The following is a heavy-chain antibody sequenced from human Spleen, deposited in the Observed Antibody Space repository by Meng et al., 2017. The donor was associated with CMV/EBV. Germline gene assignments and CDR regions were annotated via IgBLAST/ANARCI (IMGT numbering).Heavy chain of an antibody. CDR1: GFIFSSYS. Sequence: GESLKISCAASGFIFSSYSMNWVRQAPGKGLEWVSSISESSSYTYYADSVKGRFTISRDNAKNSLYLQMNSLRAEDTAVYYCARDSYYYYGMDVWGQGTTVTVSS. J-gene: IGHJ6*02. CDR2: ISESSSYT. V-gene: IGHV3-21*01. CDR3: ARDSYYYYGMDV.